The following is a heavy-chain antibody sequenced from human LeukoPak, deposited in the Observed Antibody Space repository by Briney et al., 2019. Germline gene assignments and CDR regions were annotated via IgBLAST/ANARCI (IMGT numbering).Heavy chain of an antibody. D-gene: IGHD3-22*01. V-gene: IGHV4-30-2*01. CDR1: GGSISSGGYS. CDR3: ARGQWLTH. Sequence: SETLSLTCAVSGGSISSGGYSWSWIRQPPGKGLEWFGYIYHSGSTCYNPSLKSRVTISVDRSKNQFSLKLSSVTAADTAVYYCARGQWLTHWGQGTLVTVAS. J-gene: IGHJ4*02. CDR2: IYHSGST.